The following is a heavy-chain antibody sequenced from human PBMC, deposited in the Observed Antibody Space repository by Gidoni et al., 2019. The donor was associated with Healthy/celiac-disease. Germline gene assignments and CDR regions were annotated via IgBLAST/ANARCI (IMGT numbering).Heavy chain of an antibody. D-gene: IGHD3-3*01. Sequence: EVQLVESGGGLAQPGRSLRISCAASGFTFDDYAMHWVRQAPGKGLEWVSGISWNSGSIGYADSVKGRFTISRDNAKNSLYLQMNSLRAEDTALYYCAKDSRVTIFGVGINYYYYYGMDVWGQGTTVTVSS. CDR1: GFTFDDYA. V-gene: IGHV3-9*01. J-gene: IGHJ6*02. CDR2: ISWNSGSI. CDR3: AKDSRVTIFGVGINYYYYYGMDV.